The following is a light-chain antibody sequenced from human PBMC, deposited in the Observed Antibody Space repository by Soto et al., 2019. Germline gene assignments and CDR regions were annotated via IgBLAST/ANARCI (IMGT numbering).Light chain of an antibody. CDR1: SSDVGGYNY. V-gene: IGLV2-14*01. J-gene: IGLJ1*01. CDR3: SSYTDSSNYV. Sequence: QSALTQPPSASGSPGQSVTISCTGTSSDVGGYNYVSWYQQHPGKAPQLMIYQVTNRPSGVSNRFSGSRSGNTASLTISGLQAEDEADYYCSSYTDSSNYVFGTGTKLTVL. CDR2: QVT.